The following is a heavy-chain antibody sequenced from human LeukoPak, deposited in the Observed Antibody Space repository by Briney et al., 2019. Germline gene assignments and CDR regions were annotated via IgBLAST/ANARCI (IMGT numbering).Heavy chain of an antibody. J-gene: IGHJ4*02. D-gene: IGHD5-18*01. V-gene: IGHV4-39*01. Sequence: SETLSLTCTVSGGSISSSSYYWGWIRQPPGKGLDWIGSIYYSGSTYYNPSLKSRFTISVDTSKNQFSLKLSSVTAADTAVYYCARGLYGYFDYWGQGTLVTVSS. CDR3: ARGLYGYFDY. CDR2: IYYSGST. CDR1: GGSISSSSYY.